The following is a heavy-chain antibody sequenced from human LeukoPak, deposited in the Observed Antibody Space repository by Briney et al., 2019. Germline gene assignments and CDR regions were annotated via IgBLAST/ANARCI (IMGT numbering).Heavy chain of an antibody. Sequence: PGGSLRLSCAASGFTFSSYWMSWVRQAPGKGLEWVANIKQDGSEKYYVDSVKGRFTISRDNAKNSLYLQMNSLRAEDTAVYYCARDSISIVVVVAATPGPFGYWGQGTLDTVSS. CDR3: ARDSISIVVVVAATPGPFGY. D-gene: IGHD2-15*01. CDR2: IKQDGSEK. J-gene: IGHJ4*02. V-gene: IGHV3-7*01. CDR1: GFTFSSYW.